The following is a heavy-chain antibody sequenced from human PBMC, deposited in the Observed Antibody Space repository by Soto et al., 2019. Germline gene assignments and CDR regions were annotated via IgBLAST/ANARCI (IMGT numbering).Heavy chain of an antibody. CDR1: EFTFSNFG. J-gene: IGHJ3*02. V-gene: IGHV3-33*01. D-gene: IGHD2-15*01. CDR3: ARVDVVVAADAFAI. CDR2: IYYDGSNE. Sequence: QVQLVESGGGMVQPGRSLRLSCAASEFTFSNFGMHWVRQAPGKGLEWVAVIYYDGSNEYYADSVKGRFTISRDNSKNTLYLQMNSLRAEDTAVYYCARVDVVVAADAFAIWGQGTMVTVSS.